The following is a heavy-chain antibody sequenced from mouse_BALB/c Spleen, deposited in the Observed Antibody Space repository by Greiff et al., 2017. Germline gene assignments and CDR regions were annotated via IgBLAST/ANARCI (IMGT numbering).Heavy chain of an antibody. V-gene: IGHV5-6-5*01. CDR2: ISSGGST. CDR1: GFTFSSYA. Sequence: EVKLMESGGGLVKPGGSLKLSCAVSGFTFSSYAMSWVRQTPEKRLEWVASISSGGSTYYPDSVKGRFTISRDNARNILYLQMSSLRSEDTAMYYCARGPPYGYPAWFAYWGQGTLVTVSA. D-gene: IGHD2-2*01. J-gene: IGHJ3*01. CDR3: ARGPPYGYPAWFAY.